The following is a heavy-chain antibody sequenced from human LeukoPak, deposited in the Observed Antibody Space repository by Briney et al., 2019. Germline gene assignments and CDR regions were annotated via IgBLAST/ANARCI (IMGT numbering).Heavy chain of an antibody. D-gene: IGHD2-2*01. CDR1: GYTLTELS. Sequence: GASVKVSCKVSGYTLTELSMHWVRQAPGKGLEWMGGFDPEDGETIYAQKFQGRVTMTEDTSTDTAYMELSGLRSEDTAVYYCATGGRYCSSTSCYLGWFDPWGQGTLVTVSS. CDR3: ATGGRYCSSTSCYLGWFDP. CDR2: FDPEDGET. J-gene: IGHJ5*02. V-gene: IGHV1-24*01.